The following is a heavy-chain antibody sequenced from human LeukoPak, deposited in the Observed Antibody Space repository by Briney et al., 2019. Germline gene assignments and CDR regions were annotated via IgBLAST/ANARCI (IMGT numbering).Heavy chain of an antibody. CDR3: GSGGWELDY. V-gene: IGHV3-7*01. D-gene: IGHD1-1*01. J-gene: IGHJ4*02. CDR2: IKEDRTAD. Sequence: GGSLRLSCAASGFSVRDFWMTWVRQAPGKGLEWVAHIKEDRTADYYVDSVKGRFSISKDDGKNSLHLQMNSLRVEDTAVYYGGSGGWELDYWGQGTLVTVSS. CDR1: GFSVRDFW.